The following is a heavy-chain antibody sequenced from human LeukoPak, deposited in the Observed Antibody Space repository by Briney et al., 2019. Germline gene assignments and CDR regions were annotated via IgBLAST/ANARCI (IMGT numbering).Heavy chain of an antibody. V-gene: IGHV4-39*02. J-gene: IGHJ3*02. CDR1: GGSISSSSYY. CDR2: IYYTGST. CDR3: ARDLSLGGAFDI. D-gene: IGHD1-26*01. Sequence: SETLSLTCTVSGGSISSSSYYWGWIRQPPGKGLEWIGTIYYTGSTYYNPSLESRVTMSVDMSTNQFSLRLSSVAASDTAVHYCARDLSLGGAFDIWGQGTMVTVSS.